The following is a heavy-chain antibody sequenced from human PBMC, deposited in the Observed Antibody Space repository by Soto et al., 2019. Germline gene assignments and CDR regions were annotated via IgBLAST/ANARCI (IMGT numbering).Heavy chain of an antibody. D-gene: IGHD6-6*01. CDR2: IYYSGST. CDR3: VRHARGLDV. V-gene: IGHV4-59*08. CDR1: GGSISSYY. Sequence: PSETLSLTCTVSGGSISSYYWSWIRQPPGKGLEWIGYIYYSGSTNYNPSLKSRVTISVDTSKNQFSLKLSSVTAADTAVYYCVRHARGLDVWGKGTTVTVSS. J-gene: IGHJ6*04.